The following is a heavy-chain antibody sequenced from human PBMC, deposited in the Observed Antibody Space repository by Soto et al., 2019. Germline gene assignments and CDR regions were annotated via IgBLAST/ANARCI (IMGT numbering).Heavy chain of an antibody. V-gene: IGHV4-38-2*01. Sequence: SSETLSLTCAVSGYSIASGYYWAWIRQSPGKGLEWIGSIYHAGSVYYNPSLNSRVAVSLDTSRNHFSLKLTSVTAADTAVYYCARVEQWLVGVGAFDIWGQGKMVAVSS. D-gene: IGHD6-19*01. CDR1: GYSIASGYY. J-gene: IGHJ3*02. CDR3: ARVEQWLVGVGAFDI. CDR2: IYHAGSV.